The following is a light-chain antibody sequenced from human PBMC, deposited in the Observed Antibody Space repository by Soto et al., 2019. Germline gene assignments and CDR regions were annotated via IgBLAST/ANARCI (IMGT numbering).Light chain of an antibody. CDR2: DAS. J-gene: IGKJ4*01. CDR3: QQYDNFLPT. CDR1: QDISNY. V-gene: IGKV1-33*01. Sequence: DIQMTQSPSSLSASVGDRVTITCQASQDISNYLNWYQQKPGKAPKLLIYDASNLETGVPSRFSGSGSGTDFTFTISSLQPEDIATYYCQQYDNFLPTFGGGTKVEIK.